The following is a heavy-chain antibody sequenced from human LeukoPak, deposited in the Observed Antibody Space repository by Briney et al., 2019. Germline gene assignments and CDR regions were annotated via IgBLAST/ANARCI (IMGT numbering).Heavy chain of an antibody. D-gene: IGHD3-10*01. V-gene: IGHV4-61*02. Sequence: SPSETLSLTCTVSGGSISSGSYYWSWIRQPAGKGLEWIGRIYTSGSTNYNPSLKSRVTISVDTSKNQFSLKLSSVTAADTAVYYCARSGSGSSYDYWGQGTLVTVSS. J-gene: IGHJ4*02. CDR3: ARSGSGSSYDY. CDR2: IYTSGST. CDR1: GGSISSGSYY.